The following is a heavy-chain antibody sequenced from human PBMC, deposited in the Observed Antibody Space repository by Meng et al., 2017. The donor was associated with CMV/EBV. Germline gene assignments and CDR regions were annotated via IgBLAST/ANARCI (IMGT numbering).Heavy chain of an antibody. CDR3: ARLGGTGYYYYYGMDV. D-gene: IGHD3-10*01. Sequence: GESLKISCKGSGYSFTSYWIGWVRQMPGKGLEWMGIIYPGDSDTRYSPSFQGQVTISADKSISTAYLQWSSLKASDTAMYYRARLGGTGYYYYYGMDVWGQGTTVTVSS. J-gene: IGHJ6*02. CDR1: GYSFTSYW. CDR2: IYPGDSDT. V-gene: IGHV5-51*01.